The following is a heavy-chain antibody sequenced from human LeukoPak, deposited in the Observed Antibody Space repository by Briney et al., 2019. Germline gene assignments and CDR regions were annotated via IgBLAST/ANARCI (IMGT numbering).Heavy chain of an antibody. CDR1: GYTFTGYY. CDR3: ARYASNYVAFDI. J-gene: IGHJ3*02. CDR2: INPNSGGT. V-gene: IGHV1-2*06. D-gene: IGHD4-11*01. Sequence: ASVKVSCKASGYTFTGYYMHWVRQAPGQGLEWMGRINPNSGGTNYAQKIQGRVTMTRDTSISTAYMELSRLRSDDTAVYYCARYASNYVAFDIWGQGTMVTVSS.